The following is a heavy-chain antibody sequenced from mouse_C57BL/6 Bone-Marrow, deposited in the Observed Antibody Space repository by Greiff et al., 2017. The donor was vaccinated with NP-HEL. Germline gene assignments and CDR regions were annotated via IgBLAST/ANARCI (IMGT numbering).Heavy chain of an antibody. V-gene: IGHV14-4*01. Sequence: EVQLQQSGAELVRPGASVKLSCTVSGFNIKDDYMHWVKQRPEQGLEWIGWIDPANGDTEYASKFQGKATITADTSSNTAYLQLSSLTSEDTAGYYCTTGGSSPYAMDYWGQGTSVTVSS. CDR2: IDPANGDT. CDR1: GFNIKDDY. J-gene: IGHJ4*01. CDR3: TTGGSSPYAMDY. D-gene: IGHD1-1*01.